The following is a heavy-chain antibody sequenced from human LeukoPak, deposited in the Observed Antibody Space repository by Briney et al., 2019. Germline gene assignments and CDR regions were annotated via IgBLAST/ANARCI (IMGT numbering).Heavy chain of an antibody. CDR2: ISWNSGSI. CDR1: GFTFDDYA. D-gene: IGHD5-12*01. J-gene: IGHJ4*02. CDR3: AKGSTWIWRDFDY. V-gene: IGHV3-9*01. Sequence: GGSLRLSCAASGFTFDDYAMHWVRHAPGKGLEWVSGISWNSGSIGYADSVKGRFTISRDNAKNSLYLQMNSLRAEDTAVYYCAKGSTWIWRDFDYWGQGTLVTVSS.